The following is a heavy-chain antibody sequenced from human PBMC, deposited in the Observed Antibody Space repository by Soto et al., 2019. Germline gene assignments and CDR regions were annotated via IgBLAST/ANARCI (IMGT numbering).Heavy chain of an antibody. Sequence: PSETLSLTCDVSGTSVSSGSFYFHWIRQAPGKGLEWIGYIYHTGKTNYSPSLRSRTTISSDTSRNQFSLKVNSVTPEDTAVYYCAGTTSLQWYYMDVWDKGTTVTVSS. V-gene: IGHV4-61*01. CDR2: IYHTGKT. CDR1: GTSVSSGSFY. D-gene: IGHD1-7*01. J-gene: IGHJ6*03. CDR3: AGTTSLQWYYMDV.